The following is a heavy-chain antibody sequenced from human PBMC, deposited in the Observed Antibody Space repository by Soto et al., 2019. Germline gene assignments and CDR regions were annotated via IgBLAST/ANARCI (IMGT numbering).Heavy chain of an antibody. D-gene: IGHD1-1*01. V-gene: IGHV4-34*01. Sequence: QVQLQQWGAGLLKPSETLSLTCAVYGGSLSGYYGNWIRQSPGKGLEWIGEINHSGSTNYNPSLKSRVTISIDTSKNQFSLKLSSVTAADTAVYYCARTRNLDVWGHGTTVIVSS. CDR1: GGSLSGYY. CDR2: INHSGST. CDR3: ARTRNLDV. J-gene: IGHJ6*02.